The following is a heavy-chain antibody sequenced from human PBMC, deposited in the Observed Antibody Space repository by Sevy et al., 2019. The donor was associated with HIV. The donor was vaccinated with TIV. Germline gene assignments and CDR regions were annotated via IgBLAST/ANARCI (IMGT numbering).Heavy chain of an antibody. CDR3: ARGGIMDRYGMDV. CDR1: GFTFTTHA. CDR2: ISYDGRNK. Sequence: GGSLRLSCAASGFTFTTHAMHWVRQAPGKGLEWVAVISYDGRNKYYGDTVKGRLTISRDNSKNTVYLQMNSLRVDDTAVYYWARGGIMDRYGMDVWGQGTTVTVSS. J-gene: IGHJ6*02. V-gene: IGHV3-30*04. D-gene: IGHD3-16*01.